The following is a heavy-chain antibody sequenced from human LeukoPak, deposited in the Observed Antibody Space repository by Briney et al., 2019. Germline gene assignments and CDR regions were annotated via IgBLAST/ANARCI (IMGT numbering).Heavy chain of an antibody. J-gene: IGHJ4*02. Sequence: PGGSLRLSCAASGFTFSSYGMHWVRQAPGKGLEWVAKIKEDGSEKYYVDSVKGRFTISRDNAKNSLYLQMNSLRAEDTAVYYCARAYFRVWGVVDYWGQGTLVTVSS. D-gene: IGHD3-10*01. CDR1: GFTFSSYG. CDR2: IKEDGSEK. CDR3: ARAYFRVWGVVDY. V-gene: IGHV3-7*03.